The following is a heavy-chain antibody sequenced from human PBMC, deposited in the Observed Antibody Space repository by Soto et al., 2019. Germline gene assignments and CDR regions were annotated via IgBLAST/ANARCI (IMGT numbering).Heavy chain of an antibody. D-gene: IGHD5-12*01. J-gene: IGHJ4*02. CDR2: IYYSGNT. V-gene: IGHV4-59*01. CDR3: ARDRDGYNYFGY. CDR1: GGSISSYY. Sequence: PSETLSLTCTVSGGSISSYYWSWIRQPPGKGLEWIGYIYYSGNTNYNPSLKNRVTISVDTSKNQFSLKLTSVTAADTAVYYCARDRDGYNYFGYWGQGTLVTVSS.